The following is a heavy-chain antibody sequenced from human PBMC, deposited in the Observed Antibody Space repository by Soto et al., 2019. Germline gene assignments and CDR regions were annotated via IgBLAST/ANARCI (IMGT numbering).Heavy chain of an antibody. CDR3: AAGEVVIIYYGMDV. V-gene: IGHV1-58*01. Sequence: GASVKVSCKASGFTFTSSAVQWVRQARGQRLEWIGWIVVGSGNTNYAQKFQERVTITRDMSTSTAYMELSSLGSEDTAVYYCAAGEVVIIYYGMDVWGQGTTVIVSS. J-gene: IGHJ6*02. D-gene: IGHD3-3*01. CDR2: IVVGSGNT. CDR1: GFTFTSSA.